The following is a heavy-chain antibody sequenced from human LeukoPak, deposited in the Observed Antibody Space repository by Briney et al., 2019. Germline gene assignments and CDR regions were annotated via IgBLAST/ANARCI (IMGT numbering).Heavy chain of an antibody. Sequence: SETLSLTCTVSGGSISSSSYYWGWIRQPPGKGLEWIGSIYYSGSTYYNPSLKSRVTISVDMSKNQFSLKLNSVTAADTAVYYCARLRDWYFDLWGRGTLVTVSS. J-gene: IGHJ2*01. V-gene: IGHV4-39*07. CDR1: GGSISSSSYY. CDR2: IYYSGST. D-gene: IGHD2-15*01. CDR3: ARLRDWYFDL.